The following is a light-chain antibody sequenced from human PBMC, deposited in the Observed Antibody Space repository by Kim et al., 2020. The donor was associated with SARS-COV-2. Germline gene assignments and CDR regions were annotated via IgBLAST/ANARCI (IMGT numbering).Light chain of an antibody. Sequence: PGERATLSCRASQSIDTYLAWYQQRPGQAPRLLVYDASNRATGVPDRFSGSGSGTDFTRTISSLEPEDFSTYYCQQRNSWPPAVTFGGGTKVDIK. CDR1: QSIDTY. J-gene: IGKJ4*01. CDR3: QQRNSWPPAVT. CDR2: DAS. V-gene: IGKV3-11*01.